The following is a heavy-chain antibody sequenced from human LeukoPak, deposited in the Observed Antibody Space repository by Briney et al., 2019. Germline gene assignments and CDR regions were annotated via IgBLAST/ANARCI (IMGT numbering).Heavy chain of an antibody. CDR1: GFTFSNAW. Sequence: GGSLRLSCAASGFTFSNAWMSWVRLAPGKGLEWVTFIRYDGSNTYAESVKGRFTISRDNSKNTVYLQMNSLAIEDTAIYYCAKNRWGSVATPDSWGQGTLVTVSS. CDR2: IRYDGSNT. V-gene: IGHV3-30*02. J-gene: IGHJ4*02. CDR3: AKNRWGSVATPDS. D-gene: IGHD5-12*01.